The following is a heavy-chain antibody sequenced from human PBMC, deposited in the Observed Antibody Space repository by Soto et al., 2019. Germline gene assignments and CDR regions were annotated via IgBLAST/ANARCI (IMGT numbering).Heavy chain of an antibody. Sequence: EVQLVESGGGLVQPGGSLRLSCAGSGFTFSNYLMHWVRQDPEKGLVWVSTINTDGTTTQYADSVKGRFTVTRDNAKNTLYLQMNSLRVEDTAVYFCAKDLSWGQCDYWGQGTLVTVSS. CDR2: INTDGTTT. V-gene: IGHV3-74*03. CDR3: AKDLSWGQCDY. J-gene: IGHJ4*02. D-gene: IGHD3-16*01. CDR1: GFTFSNYL.